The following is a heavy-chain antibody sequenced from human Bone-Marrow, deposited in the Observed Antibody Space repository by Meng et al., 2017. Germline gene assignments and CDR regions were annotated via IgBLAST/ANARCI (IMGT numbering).Heavy chain of an antibody. Sequence: GESLKISCAASGFTFSGSAMHWVRQASGKGLEWVGRIRSKANSYATAYAASVKGRFTISRDASKNTAYLQMNSLKTEETAVYYCKSSPVWDLSVGIVTDWGQGTLVTVSS. D-gene: IGHD1-14*01. CDR3: KSSPVWDLSVGIVTD. CDR2: IRSKANSYAT. J-gene: IGHJ4*02. V-gene: IGHV3-73*01. CDR1: GFTFSGSA.